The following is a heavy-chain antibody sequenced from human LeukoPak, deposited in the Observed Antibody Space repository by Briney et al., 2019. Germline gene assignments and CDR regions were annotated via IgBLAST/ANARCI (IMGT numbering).Heavy chain of an antibody. V-gene: IGHV1-18*01. CDR1: GYSFTSYG. CDR2: ISAYSGNT. D-gene: IGHD3-10*01. Sequence: ASVKVSCKASGYSFTSYGISWVRQAPGQGLEWMGWISAYSGNTNYADNLQGRLTMTTDTSTSTAHMELRSLRSDDTAVYYCVRVAMIRGVVFKNWFDSWGQGSLVTVSS. J-gene: IGHJ5*01. CDR3: VRVAMIRGVVFKNWFDS.